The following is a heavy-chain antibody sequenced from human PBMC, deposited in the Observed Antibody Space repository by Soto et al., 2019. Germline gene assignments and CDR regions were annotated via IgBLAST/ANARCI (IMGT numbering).Heavy chain of an antibody. CDR3: ARSPYYDILTGYLRYFDY. Sequence: QVQLQESGPGLVKPSQTLSLTCTVSGGSISSGDYYWSWIRQPPGKGLEWIGYIYYSGSTYYNPSLKSRVTISVDTSKNQFSLKLSSVTAADTAVYYYARSPYYDILTGYLRYFDYWGQGTLVTVSS. V-gene: IGHV4-30-4*01. CDR1: GGSISSGDYY. CDR2: IYYSGST. J-gene: IGHJ4*02. D-gene: IGHD3-9*01.